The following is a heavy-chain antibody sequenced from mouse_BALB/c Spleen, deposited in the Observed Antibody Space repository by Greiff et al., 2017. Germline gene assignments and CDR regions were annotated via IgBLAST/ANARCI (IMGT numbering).Heavy chain of an antibody. D-gene: IGHD1-1*01. V-gene: IGHV5-6*01. CDR2: ISSGGSYT. Sequence: EVKLMESGGDLVKPGGSLKLSCAASGFTFSSYGMSWVRQTPDKRLEWVATISSGGSYTYYPDSVKGRFTISRDNAKNTLYLQMSSLKSEDTAMYYCARHHYGFAYWGQGTLVTVSA. J-gene: IGHJ3*01. CDR1: GFTFSSYG. CDR3: ARHHYGFAY.